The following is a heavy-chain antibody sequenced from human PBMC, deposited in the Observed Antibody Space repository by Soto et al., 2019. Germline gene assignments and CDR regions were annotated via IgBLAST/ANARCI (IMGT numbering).Heavy chain of an antibody. D-gene: IGHD5-18*01. J-gene: IGHJ6*02. V-gene: IGHV3-53*01. CDR1: GFTVSSNY. Sequence: PGGSLRLSCAASGFTVSSNYMSWVRQAPGKGLEWVSVIYSGGSTYYADSVKGRFTISRDNSKNTLYLQMNSLRAEDTAVYYCASSGRGDFTAMVNYYHYGMDVWGQGSTVTVSS. CDR3: ASSGRGDFTAMVNYYHYGMDV. CDR2: IYSGGST.